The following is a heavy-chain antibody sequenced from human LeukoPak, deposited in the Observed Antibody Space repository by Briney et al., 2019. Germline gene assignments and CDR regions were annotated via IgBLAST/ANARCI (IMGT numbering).Heavy chain of an antibody. CDR1: GGSISSYY. Sequence: PSETLSLTCTVSGGSISSYYWSWIRQPPGKGLEWIGYIYYSGSTNYNPSLKSRVTISVDTSNNQFSLKLNSVTAADTAVYYCARHGGFYFDYWGQGSLVTVSS. J-gene: IGHJ4*02. D-gene: IGHD3-10*01. CDR3: ARHGGFYFDY. V-gene: IGHV4-59*08. CDR2: IYYSGST.